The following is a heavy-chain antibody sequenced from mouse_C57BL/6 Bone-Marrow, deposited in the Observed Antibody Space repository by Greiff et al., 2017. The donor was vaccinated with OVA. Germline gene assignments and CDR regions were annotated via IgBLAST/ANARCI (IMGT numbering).Heavy chain of an antibody. V-gene: IGHV5-9-1*02. Sequence: EVQLVESGEGLVKPGGSLKLSCAASGFTFSSYAMSWVRQTPEKRLEWVAYISRGGDYIYYADSVKGGFTISRDNARNTLYLQMSSLKSEDTAMYYCTREGGCAYAMDYWGQGTSVTVSS. J-gene: IGHJ4*01. CDR2: ISRGGDYI. D-gene: IGHD3-3*01. CDR1: GFTFSSYA. CDR3: TREGGCAYAMDY.